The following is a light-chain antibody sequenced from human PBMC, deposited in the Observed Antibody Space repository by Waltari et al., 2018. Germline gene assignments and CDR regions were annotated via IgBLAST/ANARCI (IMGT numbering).Light chain of an antibody. CDR2: DVI. Sequence: QSALTQPASVSGSPGQSITISCTGTSRDIGGYVYVSWYQQYPGKAPKLIIYDVIYRPSGVSNRFSVSKSGNTASLTISGLQAEDEANYYCCSYTSASTLGVFGGGTKLTVL. CDR3: CSYTSASTLGV. J-gene: IGLJ3*02. CDR1: SRDIGGYVY. V-gene: IGLV2-14*03.